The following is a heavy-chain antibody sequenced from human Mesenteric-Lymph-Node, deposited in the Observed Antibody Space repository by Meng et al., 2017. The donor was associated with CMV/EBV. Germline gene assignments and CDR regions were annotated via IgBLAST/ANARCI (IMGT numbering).Heavy chain of an antibody. CDR2: ISGSGDST. Sequence: GGSLRLSCAASGFPFSGYAMAWVRRAPGKGLEWVSAISGSGDSTYYADSVKGRFTISRDKSKNTLYLQLNSLRAEDTAVYYCARAEGFLEWLFFDYWGQGTLVTVSS. CDR1: GFPFSGYA. V-gene: IGHV3-23*01. J-gene: IGHJ4*02. CDR3: ARAEGFLEWLFFDY. D-gene: IGHD3-3*01.